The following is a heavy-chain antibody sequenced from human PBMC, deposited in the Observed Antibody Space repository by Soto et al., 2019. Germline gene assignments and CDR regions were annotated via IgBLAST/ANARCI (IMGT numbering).Heavy chain of an antibody. CDR1: GFTFSSYW. CDR3: STSLDY. Sequence: GSLRLSCAASGFTFSSYWMDWVRQAPGKGLEWVANINQDGSEKHYVDSVKGRFTISRDNAKNSLYLQMGSLTAEDSALYYCSTSLDYWGQGTLVTVSS. J-gene: IGHJ4*02. CDR2: INQDGSEK. V-gene: IGHV3-7*01.